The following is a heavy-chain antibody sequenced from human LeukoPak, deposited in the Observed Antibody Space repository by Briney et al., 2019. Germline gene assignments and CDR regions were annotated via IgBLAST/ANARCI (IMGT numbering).Heavy chain of an antibody. CDR1: GFTFSSYW. V-gene: IGHV3-7*01. D-gene: IGHD2-2*01. Sequence: GGSLRLSCAASGFTFSSYWMSWVRQAPGKGLEWVANIKQDGSEKYYVDSVKGRFTISRDNAKNSLYLQMNSLRAEDTAVYYCARAGSSTSLLGRYFDYWAREPWSPSPQ. CDR2: IKQDGSEK. CDR3: ARAGSSTSLLGRYFDY. J-gene: IGHJ4*02.